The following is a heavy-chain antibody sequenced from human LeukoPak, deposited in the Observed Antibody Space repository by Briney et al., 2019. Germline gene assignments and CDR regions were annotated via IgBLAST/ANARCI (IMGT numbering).Heavy chain of an antibody. D-gene: IGHD6-6*01. CDR3: AKRIQYSSSSAYFDY. Sequence: GGSLRLSCAASGFTFSNYGMNWVRQAPGKGLEWVSSTSDSAGSTFYADSVKGRFTISRDNSKNTLYLQMNSLRAGDTAIYYCAKRIQYSSSSAYFDYWGQGTLVTVSS. J-gene: IGHJ4*02. CDR2: TSDSAGST. CDR1: GFTFSNYG. V-gene: IGHV3-23*01.